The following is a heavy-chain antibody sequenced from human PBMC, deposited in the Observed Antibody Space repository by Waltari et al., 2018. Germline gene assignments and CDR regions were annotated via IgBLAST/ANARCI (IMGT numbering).Heavy chain of an antibody. Sequence: EVQLVESGGGLVKPGESLRLSCAASGYTFNRYTINWVRQAPGKGPEWVSSISGSSTYIKYADSVKGRFTIARDNAKTSLYLQMNSLRPEDTARYYCARGRTATAPFDRWGREPWSPSHQ. J-gene: IGHJ4*02. CDR3: ARGRTATAPFDR. CDR2: ISGSSTYI. CDR1: GYTFNRYT. D-gene: IGHD1-1*01. V-gene: IGHV3-21*01.